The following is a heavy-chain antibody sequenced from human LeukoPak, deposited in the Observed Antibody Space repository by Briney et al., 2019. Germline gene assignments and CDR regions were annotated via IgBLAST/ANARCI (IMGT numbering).Heavy chain of an antibody. CDR3: ARRTTSWFDP. J-gene: IGHJ5*02. D-gene: IGHD4-17*01. CDR1: GGSISSGGYY. Sequence: PSQTLSLTCTVSGGSISSGGYYWRWIRQHPGKGLEWIGYIYYSGSTYYNPSLKSRVTISVDTSKNQFSLKLSSVTAADTAVYYCARRTTSWFDPWGQGTLVTVSS. CDR2: IYYSGST. V-gene: IGHV4-31*03.